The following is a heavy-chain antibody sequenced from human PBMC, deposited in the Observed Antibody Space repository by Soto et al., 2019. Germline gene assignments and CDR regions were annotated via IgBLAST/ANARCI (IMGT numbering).Heavy chain of an antibody. CDR3: ARLSGWGPTEQQLVLGSFYFDY. D-gene: IGHD6-13*01. CDR1: GGSISSYY. CDR2: IYYSGST. V-gene: IGHV4-59*08. J-gene: IGHJ4*02. Sequence: SETLSLTCTVSGGSISSYYWSWIRQPPGKGLEWIGYIYYSGSTNYNPSLKSRVTISVDTSKNQFSLKLSSVTAADTAVYYCARLSGWGPTEQQLVLGSFYFDYWGQGTLVTVSS.